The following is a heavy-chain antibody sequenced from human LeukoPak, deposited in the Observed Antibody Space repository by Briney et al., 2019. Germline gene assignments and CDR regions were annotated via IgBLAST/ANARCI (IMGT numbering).Heavy chain of an antibody. CDR1: GYTFTCYG. Sequence: ASVKVSCKASGYTFTCYGISWVRQAPGQGLEWMGWINAYNGNTNYAQKLQGRVTMTTDTSTSTAYMELRSLRSDDTAVYYCARVEDRDYIWGSYRLAGYWGQGTLVTVSS. J-gene: IGHJ4*02. D-gene: IGHD3-16*02. CDR3: ARVEDRDYIWGSYRLAGY. CDR2: INAYNGNT. V-gene: IGHV1-18*04.